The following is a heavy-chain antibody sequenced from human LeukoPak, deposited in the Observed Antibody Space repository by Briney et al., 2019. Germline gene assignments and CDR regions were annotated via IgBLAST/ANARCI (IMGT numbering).Heavy chain of an antibody. CDR3: ATGRYFDRAHVY. CDR1: GYTLTELS. J-gene: IGHJ4*02. Sequence: ASVKVSCKVCGYTLTELSMHWVRQAPGKGLESMGGFDPEDGETIYAQKFQGRVTMTEDTSTDTAYMELSSLRSEDTAVYYCATGRYFDRAHVYWGQGTLVTVSS. V-gene: IGHV1-24*01. CDR2: FDPEDGET. D-gene: IGHD3-9*01.